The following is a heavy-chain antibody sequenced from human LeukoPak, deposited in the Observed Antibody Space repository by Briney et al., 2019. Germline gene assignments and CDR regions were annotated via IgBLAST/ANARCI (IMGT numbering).Heavy chain of an antibody. V-gene: IGHV3-30*03. Sequence: GGSLRLSCAASGFTFSSYGMHWVRQAPGKGLEWVAVISYDGSNKYYADSVKGRFTISRDNSKNTLYLQMNSLRVEDTAVYYCARDLAAAGYFQHWGQGTLVTVSS. CDR2: ISYDGSNK. D-gene: IGHD6-13*01. J-gene: IGHJ1*01. CDR1: GFTFSSYG. CDR3: ARDLAAAGYFQH.